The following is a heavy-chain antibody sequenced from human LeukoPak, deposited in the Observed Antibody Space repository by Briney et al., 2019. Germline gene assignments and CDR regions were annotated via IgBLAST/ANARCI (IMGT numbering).Heavy chain of an antibody. CDR2: ISYDGSNK. J-gene: IGHJ3*02. CDR3: AKPCRADAFDI. Sequence: PGGSLRLSCAASGFTFSSYGMHWVRQAPGKGLEWVAVISYDGSNKYYADSVKGRFTISRDNSKNTLYLQMNSLGAEDTAVYYCAKPCRADAFDIWGQGTMVTVSS. CDR1: GFTFSSYG. D-gene: IGHD5/OR15-5a*01. V-gene: IGHV3-30*18.